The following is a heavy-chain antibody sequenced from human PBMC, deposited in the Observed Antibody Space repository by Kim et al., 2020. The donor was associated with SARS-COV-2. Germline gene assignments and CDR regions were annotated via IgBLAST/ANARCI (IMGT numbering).Heavy chain of an antibody. CDR2: INHSGST. J-gene: IGHJ5*02. CDR1: GGSFSGYY. Sequence: SETLSLTCAVYGGSFSGYYWSWIRQPPGKGLEWIGEINHSGSTNYNPSLKSRVTISVDTSKNQFSLKLSSVTAADTAVYYCARWGRYDYVWGSYRYTPFDPWGQGTLVTVSS. D-gene: IGHD3-16*02. CDR3: ARWGRYDYVWGSYRYTPFDP. V-gene: IGHV4-34*01.